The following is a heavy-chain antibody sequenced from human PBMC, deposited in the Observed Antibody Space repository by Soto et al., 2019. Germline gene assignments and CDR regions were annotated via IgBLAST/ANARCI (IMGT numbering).Heavy chain of an antibody. CDR1: GGSISSSSYY. D-gene: IGHD2-15*01. J-gene: IGHJ4*02. V-gene: IGHV4-39*01. CDR2: IYYSGST. Sequence: PSETLSLTCTVSGGSISSSSYYWGWIRQPPGKGLEWIGSIYYSGSTYYNPSLKSRVTISVDTSKNQFSLKLSSVTAADTAVYYCARLEVGYCSGGSCLVYWGQGTLVTVSS. CDR3: ARLEVGYCSGGSCLVY.